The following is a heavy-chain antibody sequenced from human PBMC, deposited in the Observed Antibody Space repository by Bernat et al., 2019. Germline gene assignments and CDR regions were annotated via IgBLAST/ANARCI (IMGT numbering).Heavy chain of an antibody. D-gene: IGHD1-26*01. CDR2: IKQDGSEK. CDR1: GFTFNNYW. V-gene: IGHV3-7*03. J-gene: IGHJ4*02. Sequence: EVQLVESGGGLVQPGESLRLSCAASGFTFNNYWMSWVRQAPEKGLEWVANIKQDGSEKYNVDSVKGRFTISRDNAKNSLYLQMNSLRAEDTAVYYCARDHRMVGAPAADYWGQGTLVTVSS. CDR3: ARDHRMVGAPAADY.